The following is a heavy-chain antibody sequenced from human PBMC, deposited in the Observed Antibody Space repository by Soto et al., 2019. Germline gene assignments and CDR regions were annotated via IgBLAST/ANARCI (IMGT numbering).Heavy chain of an antibody. Sequence: QVQLEESGGGVVQPGRSLRVSCAASGFTFSSYDMHWVRQAPGKGLEWVAVIWSDGSNKYYADSVKGRFTISRDNYKNTLYLQMNSLRAEATAVYYCARGPYSSGWTYFDYWGQGTLVTVPS. CDR1: GFTFSSYD. CDR3: ARGPYSSGWTYFDY. V-gene: IGHV3-33*01. D-gene: IGHD6-19*01. J-gene: IGHJ4*02. CDR2: IWSDGSNK.